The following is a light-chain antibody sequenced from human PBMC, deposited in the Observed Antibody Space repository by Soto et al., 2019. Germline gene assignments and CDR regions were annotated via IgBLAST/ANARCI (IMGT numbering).Light chain of an antibody. CDR1: QSVLHSSNNKNY. Sequence: DIVMTQSPDSLAVSLGERATINCKSSQSVLHSSNNKNYLAWYQQKPGQPPKLLIYWASTRESGVPDRFSGSGSGTDFTLNISSLQAEDVAVYSCQQYYTSPLTFGGGTKVEIK. CDR2: WAS. CDR3: QQYYTSPLT. J-gene: IGKJ4*01. V-gene: IGKV4-1*01.